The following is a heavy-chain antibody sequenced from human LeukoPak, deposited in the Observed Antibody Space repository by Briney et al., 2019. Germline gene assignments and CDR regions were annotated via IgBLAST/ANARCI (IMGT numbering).Heavy chain of an antibody. Sequence: SETLSLTCTVSGGSIGSSSYYWGWIRQPPGKGLEWIGSIYYSGSTYYNPSLKSRVTISVDTSKNQFSLKLSSVTAADTAVYYCASYCSSTSCTDAFDIWGQGTMVTVSS. CDR3: ASYCSSTSCTDAFDI. CDR1: GGSIGSSSYY. D-gene: IGHD2-2*01. V-gene: IGHV4-39*01. J-gene: IGHJ3*02. CDR2: IYYSGST.